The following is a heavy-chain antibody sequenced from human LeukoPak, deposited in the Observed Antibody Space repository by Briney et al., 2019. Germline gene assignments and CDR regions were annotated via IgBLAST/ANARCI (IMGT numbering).Heavy chain of an antibody. Sequence: GGSLRLSCAASGFTFTSYWMHWVRQAPGKGLVWVSRINTDGSSTSYADSVKGRFTISRDNAKNTLYLQMNSLRAEDTAVYYCARDTYDSSGYYYGPCDYWGQGTLVTVSS. J-gene: IGHJ4*02. CDR1: GFTFTSYW. D-gene: IGHD3-22*01. CDR3: ARDTYDSSGYYYGPCDY. CDR2: INTDGSST. V-gene: IGHV3-74*01.